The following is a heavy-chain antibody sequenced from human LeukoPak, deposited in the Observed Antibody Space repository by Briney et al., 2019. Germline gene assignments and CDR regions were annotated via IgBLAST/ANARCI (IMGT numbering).Heavy chain of an antibody. CDR3: ARPAGAGLAAAGFWYFDL. J-gene: IGHJ2*01. CDR2: IYYSGST. D-gene: IGHD6-13*01. CDR1: GGSFSGYY. V-gene: IGHV4-34*01. Sequence: SETLSLTCAVYGGSFSGYYWSWIRQPPGKGLEWIGSIYYSGSTYYNPSLKSRVTISVDTSKNQLSLKLSSVTAADTAVYYCARPAGAGLAAAGFWYFDLWGRGTLVTVSS.